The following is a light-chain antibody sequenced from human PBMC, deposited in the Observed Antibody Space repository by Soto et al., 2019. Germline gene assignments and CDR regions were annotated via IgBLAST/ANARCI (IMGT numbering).Light chain of an antibody. J-gene: IGLJ2*01. Sequence: QSALTQPASVSGSPGQSITISCTETSSDVGDYDYVSWYQQHPDKAPKLMIYEVSSRPSGVSNRFSGSKSGNTASLTISGLQAEDEADYYCSSYTSSSTSHVLFGGGTKLTVL. CDR3: SSYTSSSTSHVL. CDR2: EVS. CDR1: SSDVGDYDY. V-gene: IGLV2-14*01.